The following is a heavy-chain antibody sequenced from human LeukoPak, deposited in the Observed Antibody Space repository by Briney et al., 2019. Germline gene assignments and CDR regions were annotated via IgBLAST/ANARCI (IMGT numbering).Heavy chain of an antibody. J-gene: IGHJ2*01. Sequence: SETLSLTCTVSGGSISSGDYYWSWIRQPPGKGLEWIGYIYYSGSTYYNPSLKSRVTISVDTSKNQFSLKLSSVTAADTAVYYCARHSSNWGASGARTLYWYFDLWGRGTLVTVSS. D-gene: IGHD7-27*01. CDR1: GGSISSGDYY. CDR3: ARHSSNWGASGARTLYWYFDL. V-gene: IGHV4-30-4*01. CDR2: IYYSGST.